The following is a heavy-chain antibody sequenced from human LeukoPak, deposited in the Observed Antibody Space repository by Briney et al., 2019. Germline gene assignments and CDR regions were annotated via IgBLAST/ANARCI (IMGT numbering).Heavy chain of an antibody. D-gene: IGHD3-10*01. CDR1: GFTFGDHY. J-gene: IGHJ4*02. CDR3: VAMIRGVGY. Sequence: GGSLRLSCAVSGFTFGDHYMDWVRQAPGKGLEWVGRSRNEAHSYSTDFAASVRGRASLSRDDSSNSLYLRMNSLRTDDTAVYYCVAMIRGVGYWGQGTLVTVSS. CDR2: SRNEAHSYST. V-gene: IGHV3-72*01.